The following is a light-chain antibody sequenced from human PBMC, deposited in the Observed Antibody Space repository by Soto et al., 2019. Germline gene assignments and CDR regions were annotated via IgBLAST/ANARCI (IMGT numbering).Light chain of an antibody. J-gene: IGLJ1*01. CDR1: NIGSKS. V-gene: IGLV3-21*02. CDR3: QVWDSISDHFV. CDR2: DDN. Sequence: SYELTQPPSVSVAPGQTARLSCGGNNIGSKSVHWFQQKPGQAPVLDVYDDNDRPSGIPERFSGSNSGNTVTLTISRVEAGDEADYYCQVWDSISDHFVFGTGTKLTVL.